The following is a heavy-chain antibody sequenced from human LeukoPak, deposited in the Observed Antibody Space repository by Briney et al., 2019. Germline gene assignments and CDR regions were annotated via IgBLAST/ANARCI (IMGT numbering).Heavy chain of an antibody. CDR1: GGSIISGDYY. Sequence: SETLSLTCTVSGGSIISGDYYWSWIRQPPGKGLEWIGYIYYSESTYYNPSLKSRVTISVDTSKNQFSLKLSSVTAADTAVYYCARWLYDSSGYYLGYFDYWGQGTLVTVSS. D-gene: IGHD3-22*01. CDR3: ARWLYDSSGYYLGYFDY. CDR2: IYYSEST. J-gene: IGHJ4*02. V-gene: IGHV4-30-4*01.